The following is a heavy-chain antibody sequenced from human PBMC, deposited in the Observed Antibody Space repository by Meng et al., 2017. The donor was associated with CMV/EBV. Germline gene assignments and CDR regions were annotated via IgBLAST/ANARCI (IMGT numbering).Heavy chain of an antibody. Sequence: SETLSLTCTVSGGSISSGGYYWSWIRQHPGKGLEWIGYIYYSGSTYYNPSLKSRVTISVDTSKNQFSLKLSSVTAADTAVYYCARDWTIPYYGMGVWGQGTTVTVSS. D-gene: IGHD3-3*01. CDR1: GGSISSGGYY. CDR3: ARDWTIPYYGMGV. V-gene: IGHV4-31*03. J-gene: IGHJ6*02. CDR2: IYYSGST.